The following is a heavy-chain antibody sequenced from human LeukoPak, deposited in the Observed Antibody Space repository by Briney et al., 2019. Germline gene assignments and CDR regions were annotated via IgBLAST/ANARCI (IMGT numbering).Heavy chain of an antibody. V-gene: IGHV3-21*04. J-gene: IGHJ4*02. Sequence: PGGSLRLSCVASGFTFTTYSLNWVRQAPGKGLEWVSSISSTSSYIYYADSVKGRFTLSRDNAKNSIYLQMDSLRAEDTAVYYCAKDTTARYYYFDYWGQGTLVTVSS. CDR2: ISSTSSYI. CDR1: GFTFTTYS. CDR3: AKDTTARYYYFDY. D-gene: IGHD1-26*01.